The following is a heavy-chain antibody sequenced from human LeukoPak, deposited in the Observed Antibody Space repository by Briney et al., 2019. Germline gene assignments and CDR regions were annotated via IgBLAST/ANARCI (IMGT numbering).Heavy chain of an antibody. CDR3: ARLAYYYGSGSYYFDY. CDR2: IYPGDSET. CDR1: GYRFTSYW. V-gene: IGHV5-51*01. J-gene: IGHJ4*02. D-gene: IGHD3-10*01. Sequence: GESLKISCKGSGYRFTSYWIAWARQMPGKGLEWMGIIYPGDSETRSRPSFEGQVTISVDKSISTAYLQWSSLKASDTAMYYCARLAYYYGSGSYYFDYWGQGTLVTVSS.